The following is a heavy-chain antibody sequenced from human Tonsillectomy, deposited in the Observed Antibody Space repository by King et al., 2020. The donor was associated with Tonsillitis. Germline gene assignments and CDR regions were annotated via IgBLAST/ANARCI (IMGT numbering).Heavy chain of an antibody. D-gene: IGHD1-14*01. J-gene: IGHJ6*02. V-gene: IGHV4-39*01. Sequence: QLQESGPGLVKPSETLSLTCTVSGGSISSSSYYWGWIRQPPGKGLEWIGSIYYSGSTYYNPPLKSRVTITVDPAKNQFSLKLSSVTAADTAVYYCARPAGGGYYYYGMDVWGQGTTVTVSS. CDR1: GGSISSSSYY. CDR2: IYYSGST. CDR3: ARPAGGGYYYYGMDV.